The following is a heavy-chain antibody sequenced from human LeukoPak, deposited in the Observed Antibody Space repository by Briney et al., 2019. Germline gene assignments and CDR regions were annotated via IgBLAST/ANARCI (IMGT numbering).Heavy chain of an antibody. D-gene: IGHD6-13*01. CDR1: GYTFPSYG. CDR2: ISAYNGNT. J-gene: IGHJ4*02. CDR3: ARGPYSSSSDY. Sequence: ASVHVSCKACGYTFPSYGIRWVRQAPGRGLEGMGWISAYNGNTNYAQKLQGRVTMTTDTSTSTAYMELRSLRSDDTAVYYCARGPYSSSSDYWGQGTLVTVSS. V-gene: IGHV1-18*01.